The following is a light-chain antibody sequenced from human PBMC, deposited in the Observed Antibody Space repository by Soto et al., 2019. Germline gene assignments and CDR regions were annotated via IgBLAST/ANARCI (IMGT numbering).Light chain of an antibody. Sequence: DIQMTQSPSSLSASVGDRVTIICRASQSIVSYLNWYQQKPGKAPKLLVYAASSPRTGVPSRFSGSGSGTNFTLTIGILQPEDFATYYCQQSYTSPFNFGPGTQVDVK. J-gene: IGKJ3*01. CDR2: AAS. CDR3: QQSYTSPFN. V-gene: IGKV1-39*01. CDR1: QSIVSY.